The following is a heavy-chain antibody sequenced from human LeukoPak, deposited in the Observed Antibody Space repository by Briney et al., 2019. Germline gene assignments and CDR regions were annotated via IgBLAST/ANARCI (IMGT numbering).Heavy chain of an antibody. CDR3: ARHGLTGCNSVGCYRSSHYYGMDV. CDR1: GYSFADYW. CDR2: IFPGDSDI. Sequence: GESLKISCKGSGYSFADYWIGWVRQVPGQGLEWMGIIFPGDSDIKYSPSFGGQVTFSVDKSISTAYLQWSSLKASDTAIYYCARHGLTGCNSVGCYRSSHYYGMDVWGQGTTVIVSS. V-gene: IGHV5-51*01. J-gene: IGHJ6*02. D-gene: IGHD2-8*02.